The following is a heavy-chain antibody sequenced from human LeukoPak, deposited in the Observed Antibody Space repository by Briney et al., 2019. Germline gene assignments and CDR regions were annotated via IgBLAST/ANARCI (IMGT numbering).Heavy chain of an antibody. CDR1: GGSFSGYY. D-gene: IGHD2/OR15-2a*01. CDR2: INHSGST. Sequence: PSETLSLTCAVYGGSFSGYYWSWIRQPPGKGLEWIGEINHSGSTNYNPSLKSRVTISVDTSKNQFSLKLSSVTAADTAVHYCARLTSAKEALDYWGQGTLVTVSS. CDR3: ARLTSAKEALDY. J-gene: IGHJ4*02. V-gene: IGHV4-34*01.